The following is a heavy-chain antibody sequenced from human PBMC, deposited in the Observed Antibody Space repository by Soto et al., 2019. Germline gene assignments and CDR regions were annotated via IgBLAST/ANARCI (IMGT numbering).Heavy chain of an antibody. D-gene: IGHD6-19*01. CDR1: GASISDDKW. CDR2: IHRSRGT. Sequence: SETLSLTCAVSGASISDDKWWSWVRQSPGKGLEWIGEIHRSRGTNYNPTLKSRVTISVDKCTNQFSLNLNSVTAADTGVYYCANNGWYCVEYWGQGMLVT. V-gene: IGHV4-4*02. J-gene: IGHJ4*02. CDR3: ANNGWYCVEY.